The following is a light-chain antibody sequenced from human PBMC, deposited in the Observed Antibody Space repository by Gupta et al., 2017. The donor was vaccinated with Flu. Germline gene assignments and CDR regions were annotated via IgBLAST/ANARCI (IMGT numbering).Light chain of an antibody. CDR3: CSYVGSSSSV. J-gene: IGLJ2*01. Sequence: QSALPKPASVSGSPGQSITLSCPGTSSDIGSYKLVSWYQHHPDKGPKLLIHEGSKRPSGVSHRFSGSKSGNTASLTISGLQAEDEADYYCCSYVGSSSSVFGGGTKLTVL. CDR1: SSDIGSYKL. CDR2: EGS. V-gene: IGLV2-23*01.